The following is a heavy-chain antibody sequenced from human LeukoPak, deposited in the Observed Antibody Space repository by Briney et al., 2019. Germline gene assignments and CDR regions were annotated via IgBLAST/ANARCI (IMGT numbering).Heavy chain of an antibody. CDR2: IYHSGST. CDR3: ARVRLFDSSGYYYDFDY. V-gene: IGHV4-38-2*02. J-gene: IGHJ4*02. CDR1: GYSISSGYY. Sequence: SETLSLTCTVSGYSISSGYYWGWIRQPPGEGLEWIGSIYHSGSTLYNPSFKSRVTISVDTSKNQFSLKLNSVTAADTAVYYCARVRLFDSSGYYYDFDYWGQGTLVTVSS. D-gene: IGHD3-22*01.